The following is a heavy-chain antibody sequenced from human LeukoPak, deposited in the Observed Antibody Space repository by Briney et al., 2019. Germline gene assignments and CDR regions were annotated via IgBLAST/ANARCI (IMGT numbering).Heavy chain of an antibody. Sequence: PSETLSLTCAVYGGSFSGYYWSWIRQPPGKGLEWIGYIYYSGSTNYNPSLKSRVTISVDTSKNQFSLKLSSVTAADTAVYYCARQSSCSSTSCYRSPTDAFDIWGQGTMVTVSS. J-gene: IGHJ3*02. CDR2: IYYSGST. CDR1: GGSFSGYY. V-gene: IGHV4-59*08. CDR3: ARQSSCSSTSCYRSPTDAFDI. D-gene: IGHD2-2*01.